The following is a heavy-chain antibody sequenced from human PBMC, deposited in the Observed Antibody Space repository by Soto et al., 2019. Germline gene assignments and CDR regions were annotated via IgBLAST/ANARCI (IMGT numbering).Heavy chain of an antibody. CDR2: INPKSGGT. Sequence: ASVKVSCKASGYTFTVYYMHWVRQAPGQGLEWMGGINPKSGGTMYPQKFQGRVTMTWDTSISTAYMALTRLRSDDTAVYYCARDLAKGGGSAGFDYWGQGTLVTISS. D-gene: IGHD1-26*01. V-gene: IGHV1-2*02. J-gene: IGHJ4*02. CDR3: ARDLAKGGGSAGFDY. CDR1: GYTFTVYY.